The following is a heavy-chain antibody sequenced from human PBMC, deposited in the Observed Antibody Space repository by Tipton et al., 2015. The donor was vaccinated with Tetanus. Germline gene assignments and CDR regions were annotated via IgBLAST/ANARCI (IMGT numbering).Heavy chain of an antibody. CDR2: VYYSGDT. CDR3: ARDQGGGRVVRLNWFDP. V-gene: IGHV4-59*12. CDR1: GGSISGSY. D-gene: IGHD6-6*01. J-gene: IGHJ5*02. Sequence: TLSLTCTVSGGSISGSYWNWIRQPPGKGLEWIGYVYYSGDTFYNPSLKSRVSMSVDTSKNQFSLNLRSVTAADTAVYYCARDQGGGRVVRLNWFDPWGQGTLVTVSS.